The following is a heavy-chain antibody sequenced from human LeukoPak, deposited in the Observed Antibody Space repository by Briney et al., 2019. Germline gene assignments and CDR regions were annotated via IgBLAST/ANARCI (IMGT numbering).Heavy chain of an antibody. CDR3: ARGPRVATYYYFDY. J-gene: IGHJ4*02. Sequence: GGSLRLSCAVSGFTVSAYYMSWVRQAPGKGLEWVSVLFGGGSIYYADSVNGRFTISRDNSKNTLYLQLNSLRAEDTAVYYCARGPRVATYYYFDYWGLGTLVTVSS. CDR1: GFTVSAYY. V-gene: IGHV3-53*01. CDR2: LFGGGSI. D-gene: IGHD1-1*01.